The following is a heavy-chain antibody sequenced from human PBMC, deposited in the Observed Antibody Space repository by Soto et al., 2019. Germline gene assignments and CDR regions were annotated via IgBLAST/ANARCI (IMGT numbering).Heavy chain of an antibody. CDR1: GGSFSGYY. J-gene: IGHJ5*02. Sequence: PSETLSLTCAVYGGSFSGYYWSWIRQPPGKGLEWIGEINHSGSTNYNPSLKSRVTISVDTSKNQFSLKLSSVTAADTALYYCAREGGYDYGKNWFDPWGQGTLVTVSS. D-gene: IGHD3-22*01. CDR3: AREGGYDYGKNWFDP. CDR2: INHSGST. V-gene: IGHV4-34*01.